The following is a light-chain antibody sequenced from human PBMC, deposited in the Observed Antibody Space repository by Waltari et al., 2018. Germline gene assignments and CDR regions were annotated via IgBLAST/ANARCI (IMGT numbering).Light chain of an antibody. CDR2: ESP. Sequence: QSVLTQAPSVSGAPGQRVTISCTGGDSSIASFGVNWYQHLPGMVPKPLIYESPERPSGVPSRFSGSKSGPPASLAIEGLQPEDEGDYYCQSYDNSLRGSLLFGGGTKVTV. CDR3: QSYDNSLRGSLL. J-gene: IGLJ3*02. CDR1: DSSIASFG. V-gene: IGLV1-40*01.